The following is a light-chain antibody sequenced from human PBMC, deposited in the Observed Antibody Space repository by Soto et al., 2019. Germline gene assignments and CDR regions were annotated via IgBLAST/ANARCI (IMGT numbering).Light chain of an antibody. CDR1: QSVSRSY. J-gene: IGKJ2*01. V-gene: IGKV3-20*01. CDR2: GAS. CDR3: QQYGSSPYT. Sequence: EIVLTQSPGTLSLSPGERATLSCRASQSVSRSYLAWYQQKPGQAPRLLIYGASSRATGIPDRFSGSGSATDFTLTISRLEPEDFAVYYCQQYGSSPYTVGQGTKLEIK.